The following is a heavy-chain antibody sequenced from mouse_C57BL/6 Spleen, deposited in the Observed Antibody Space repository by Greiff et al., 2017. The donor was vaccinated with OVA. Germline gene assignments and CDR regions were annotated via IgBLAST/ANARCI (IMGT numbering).Heavy chain of an antibody. Sequence: VQLQQSGADLARPGASVKMSCKASGYTFTSYTMHWVKQRPGQGLEWIGYINPSSGYTKYNQKFKDKATLTADKSSRTAYMQLSSLTSEDSAVYYCASGEELWFAYWGQGTLVTVSA. V-gene: IGHV1-4*01. CDR3: ASGEELWFAY. CDR1: GYTFTSYT. J-gene: IGHJ3*01. CDR2: INPSSGYT.